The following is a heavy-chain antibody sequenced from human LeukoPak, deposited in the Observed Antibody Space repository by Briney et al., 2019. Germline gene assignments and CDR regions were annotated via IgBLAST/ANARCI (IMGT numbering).Heavy chain of an antibody. J-gene: IGHJ4*02. CDR3: ARFARSPDC. CDR2: IKEDGSEK. D-gene: IGHD3-10*01. V-gene: IGHV3-7*01. Sequence: PGGSLRLSCAASGFTFSSYTMSWVRQAPGKGLEWVANIKEDGSEKNYVDSVKGRFTISRDNAKNSLYLQMNSLRAEDTAVYYCARFARSPDCWGQGTLVTVSS. CDR1: GFTFSSYT.